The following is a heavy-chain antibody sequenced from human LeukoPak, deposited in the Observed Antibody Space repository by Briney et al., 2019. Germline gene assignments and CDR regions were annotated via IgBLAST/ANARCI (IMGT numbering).Heavy chain of an antibody. Sequence: GGSLSLSCAASGFTLSSFTMHWVRHNPGKGLEWVAVISYDESQKWYADSVKGRFTISRDISKNTLFLEMDSLRGEDTAVYYCARAYDSSWHNFDYWGQGSLVTVSS. D-gene: IGHD6-13*01. V-gene: IGHV3-30-3*01. CDR1: GFTLSSFT. CDR3: ARAYDSSWHNFDY. J-gene: IGHJ4*02. CDR2: ISYDESQK.